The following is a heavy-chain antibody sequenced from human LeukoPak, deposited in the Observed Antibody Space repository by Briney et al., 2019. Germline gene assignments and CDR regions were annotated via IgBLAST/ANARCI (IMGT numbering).Heavy chain of an antibody. CDR1: GYTFTGYF. D-gene: IGHD5-12*01. Sequence: ASVKVSCKASGYTFTGYFMHWVRQAPGQGLEWMGWIDPDSGGTNYAQVFQGRVTVTRDKSISTAYMELSSLRSDDPAVYYCARVHRAGGWTLALDPWGQGTLVTVSS. V-gene: IGHV1-2*02. CDR3: ARVHRAGGWTLALDP. CDR2: IDPDSGGT. J-gene: IGHJ5*02.